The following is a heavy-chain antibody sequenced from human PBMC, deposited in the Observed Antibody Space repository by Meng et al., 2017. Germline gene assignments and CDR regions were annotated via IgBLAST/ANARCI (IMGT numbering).Heavy chain of an antibody. CDR1: GGTFSSYA. Sequence: SVKVSCKASGGTFSSYAISWVRQAPGQGLEWMGGIIPIFGTANYAQKFQGRVTITTDESTSTAYMELSSLRSEDTAVYYCARHSRRLAYCGGDCQLQYYFDYWGQGTLVTVSS. J-gene: IGHJ4*02. CDR3: ARHSRRLAYCGGDCQLQYYFDY. CDR2: IIPIFGTA. V-gene: IGHV1-69*05. D-gene: IGHD2-21*02.